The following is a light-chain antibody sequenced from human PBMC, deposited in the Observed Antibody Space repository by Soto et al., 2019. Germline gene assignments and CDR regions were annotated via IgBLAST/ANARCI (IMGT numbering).Light chain of an antibody. Sequence: AIQLTQSPSSLSTSLGDRVTVTCRASQDISSALAWYQQKPGKAPKVLINDASSLQSGVPSRFSGSGSGTDFTLTINSLQPEDSATYYCQQFYTYPRTFGQGTDVEV. CDR3: QQFYTYPRT. J-gene: IGKJ1*01. V-gene: IGKV1-13*02. CDR2: DAS. CDR1: QDISSA.